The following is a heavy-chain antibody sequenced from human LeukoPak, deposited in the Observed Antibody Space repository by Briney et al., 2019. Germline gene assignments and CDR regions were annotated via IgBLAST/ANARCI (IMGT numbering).Heavy chain of an antibody. V-gene: IGHV4-31*03. D-gene: IGHD6-6*01. CDR3: AREYSSSFDY. J-gene: IGHJ4*02. CDR2: IYYSGST. Sequence: SETLSLTCTVSGGSISSGGYYWSWIRQHPGKGLEWIGYIYYSGSTYYNPSLKSRVTISVDTSENQFSLKLSSVTAADTAVYYCAREYSSSFDYWGQGTLVTVSS. CDR1: GGSISSGGYY.